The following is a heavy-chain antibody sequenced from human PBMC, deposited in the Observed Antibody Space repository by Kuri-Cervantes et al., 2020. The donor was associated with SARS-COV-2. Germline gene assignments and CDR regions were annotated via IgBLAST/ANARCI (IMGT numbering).Heavy chain of an antibody. CDR3: ASLSRPNMTTVTTPGY. CDR2: ISFDGSNK. J-gene: IGHJ4*02. V-gene: IGHV3-30-3*01. Sequence: GGSLRLSCAASRFTFSHYGVHWVRQAPGKGLEWVAVISFDGSNKYYGDSVKGRFTISRDNSKNMLYLQMDSLRADDTAVYYCASLSRPNMTTVTTPGYWGQGTLVTVSS. CDR1: RFTFSHYG. D-gene: IGHD4-17*01.